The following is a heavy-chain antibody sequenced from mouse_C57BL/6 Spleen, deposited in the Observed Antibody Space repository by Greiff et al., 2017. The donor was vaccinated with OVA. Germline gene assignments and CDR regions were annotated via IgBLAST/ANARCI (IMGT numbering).Heavy chain of an antibody. CDR2: IYPGDGDT. CDR1: GYAFSSYW. CDR3: ARSWDVSYFDY. V-gene: IGHV1-80*01. Sequence: QVQLQQSGAELVKPGASVKISCKASGYAFSSYWMNWVKQRPGKGLEWIGQIYPGDGDTNYNGKFKGKATLTADKSSSTAYMQLSSLTSEDSAVYFCARSWDVSYFDYWGQGTTLTVSS. J-gene: IGHJ2*01. D-gene: IGHD4-1*01.